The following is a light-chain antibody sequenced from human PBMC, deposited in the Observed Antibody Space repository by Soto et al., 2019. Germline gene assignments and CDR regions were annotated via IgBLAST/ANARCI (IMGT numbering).Light chain of an antibody. Sequence: DIQMTQSPSTLSASIGDRVTITCRASQSISSWLAWYQQEPGKAPKLLIYDASSLRSGVPSRFSGSVSGTEFTLTISSLQPDDFATYYCQHYNPYSSVTFGQGTRLEIK. CDR2: DAS. J-gene: IGKJ5*01. CDR1: QSISSW. V-gene: IGKV1-5*01. CDR3: QHYNPYSSVT.